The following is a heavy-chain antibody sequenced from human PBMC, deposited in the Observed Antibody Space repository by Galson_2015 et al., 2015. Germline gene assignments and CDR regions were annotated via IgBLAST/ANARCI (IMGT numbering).Heavy chain of an antibody. J-gene: IGHJ5*02. V-gene: IGHV5-51*01. CDR1: GYSFTSYW. CDR2: IYPGDSDT. D-gene: IGHD3-22*01. CDR3: ARLVYYDSSGKCWFDP. Sequence: QSGAEVKKPGESLKISCKGSGYSFTSYWIGWVRQMPGKGLEWMGIIYPGDSDTRYSPSFQGQVTISPDKSISTAYLQWSSLKASDTAMYYCARLVYYDSSGKCWFDPWGQGTLVTVSS.